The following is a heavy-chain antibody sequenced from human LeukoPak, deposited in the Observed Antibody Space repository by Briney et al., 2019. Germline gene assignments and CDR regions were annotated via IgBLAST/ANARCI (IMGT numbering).Heavy chain of an antibody. Sequence: SETLSLTCAVSGGSISSSNWWSWVRQPPGKGLEWIGEIYHSGGTNYNPSLKSRVTISVDKSKNQFSLKLSSVTAADTAVYYRARDRSNTGWFDPWGQGTLVTVSS. J-gene: IGHJ5*02. CDR1: GGSISSSNW. D-gene: IGHD1-26*01. V-gene: IGHV4-4*02. CDR3: ARDRSNTGWFDP. CDR2: IYHSGGT.